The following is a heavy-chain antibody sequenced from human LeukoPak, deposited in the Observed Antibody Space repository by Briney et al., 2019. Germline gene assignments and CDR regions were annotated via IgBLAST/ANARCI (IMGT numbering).Heavy chain of an antibody. CDR3: ARMPTDTAMVCFDY. Sequence: SETLSLTCAVYGGSFSGYYWSWIRQPPGKGLEWIGEINHSGSTNYNPSLKSRVTISVDTSKNQFSLKLSSVTAADTAVYYCARMPTDTAMVCFDYRGQGTLVTVSS. J-gene: IGHJ4*02. D-gene: IGHD5-18*01. CDR1: GGSFSGYY. CDR2: INHSGST. V-gene: IGHV4-34*01.